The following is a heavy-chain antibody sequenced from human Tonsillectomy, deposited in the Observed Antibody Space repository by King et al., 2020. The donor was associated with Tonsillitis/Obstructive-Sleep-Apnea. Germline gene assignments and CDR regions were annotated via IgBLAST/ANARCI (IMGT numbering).Heavy chain of an antibody. D-gene: IGHD3-3*01. CDR2: IFSNAEK. Sequence: TLKESGPVLVKPTETLTLTCTVSGFSLSTARMGVSWIRQPPGKPLEWLAHIFSNAEKSYSTFLKSRLTFSEDTSKSKVVLTMTNMDPVDTATYYCARTVKTNYDFWSGYSNYYFDYWGQGTLVTVSS. J-gene: IGHJ4*02. CDR1: GFSLSTARMG. V-gene: IGHV2-26*01. CDR3: ARTVKTNYDFWSGYSNYYFDY.